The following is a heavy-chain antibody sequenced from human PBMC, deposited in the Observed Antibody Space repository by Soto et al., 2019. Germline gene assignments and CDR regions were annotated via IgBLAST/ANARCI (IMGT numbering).Heavy chain of an antibody. CDR3: ARIVRVGYCSGGSCPGYLDY. D-gene: IGHD2-15*01. CDR2: IDWDDDK. Sequence: GRTLVNPPQTLTLTCTFSGFFLSTSGMCVGRIRQPPGKAPEWLARIDWDDDKYYSTSLKTRLTISKDTSKNQVVLTMTSMDPVDTATYYCARIVRVGYCSGGSCPGYLDYWGQGTLVTVSS. CDR1: GFFLSTSGMC. V-gene: IGHV2-70*11. J-gene: IGHJ4*02.